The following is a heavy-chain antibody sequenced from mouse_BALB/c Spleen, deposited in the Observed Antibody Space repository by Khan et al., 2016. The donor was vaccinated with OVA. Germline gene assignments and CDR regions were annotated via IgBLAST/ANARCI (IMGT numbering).Heavy chain of an antibody. D-gene: IGHD2-14*01. J-gene: IGHJ3*01. CDR3: ARSTDRYAFAY. CDR2: ILYSGST. Sequence: VQLQQSGLSLVKPSQTLSLTCSATGDSTPSGYWCWIRKFPGNKLEYMGYILYSGSTYYNPSLKSRISITRHTSQNQYYLQLHSVTTEDTVTDYCARSTDRYAFAYWGQGTLVTVSA. V-gene: IGHV3-8*02. CDR1: GDSTPSGY.